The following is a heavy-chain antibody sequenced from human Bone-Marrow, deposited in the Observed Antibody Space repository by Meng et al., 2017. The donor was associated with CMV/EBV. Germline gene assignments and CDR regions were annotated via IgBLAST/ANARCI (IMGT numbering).Heavy chain of an antibody. Sequence: GESLKISCAASGFTFDDYGMSWVRQAPGKGLEWVSGINWNGGSTGYADSVKGRFTISRDNAKNSLYLQMNSLRAEDTAVYYCARDSPYCSSTSCSRRGMDVWGQGTTVTVSS. CDR3: ARDSPYCSSTSCSRRGMDV. D-gene: IGHD2-2*01. J-gene: IGHJ6*02. CDR1: GFTFDDYG. CDR2: INWNGGST. V-gene: IGHV3-20*04.